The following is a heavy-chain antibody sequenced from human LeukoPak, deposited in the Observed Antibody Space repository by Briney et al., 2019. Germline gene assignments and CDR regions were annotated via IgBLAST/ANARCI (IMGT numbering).Heavy chain of an antibody. CDR1: GGSISSYY. D-gene: IGHD2-8*01. J-gene: IGHJ3*02. CDR2: IYYSGST. V-gene: IGHV4-39*07. Sequence: SETLSLTCTVSGGSISSYYWGWIRQPPGKGLEWIGSIYYSGSTYYNPSLKSRVTISVDTSKNQFSLKLSSVTAADTAVYYCARVQCTNGVCYDVYNAFDIWGQGTMVTVSS. CDR3: ARVQCTNGVCYDVYNAFDI.